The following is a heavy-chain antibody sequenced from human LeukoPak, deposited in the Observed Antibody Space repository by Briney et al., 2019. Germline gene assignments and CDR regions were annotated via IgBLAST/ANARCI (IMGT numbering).Heavy chain of an antibody. CDR1: GFTFSSYW. J-gene: IGHJ6*02. V-gene: IGHV3-7*03. CDR3: ARDQYQLLFGSLNYYYGMDV. CDR2: IKQDGGEK. Sequence: GGSLILSCSASGFTFSSYWMSWVRQAPGKGLEWVANIKQDGGEKYYVDSVKGRFTISRDNAKNSLYLQMNSLRAEDTAVYYCARDQYQLLFGSLNYYYGMDVWGQGTTVTVSS. D-gene: IGHD2-2*01.